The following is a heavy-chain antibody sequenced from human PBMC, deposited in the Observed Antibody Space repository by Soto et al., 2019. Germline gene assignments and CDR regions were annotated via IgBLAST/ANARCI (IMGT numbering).Heavy chain of an antibody. CDR2: IYWDDEK. CDR1: GGSISSYYW. CDR3: AQRPRSGSYFVY. J-gene: IGHJ4*02. D-gene: IGHD1-26*01. Sequence: TLSLTCTVSGGSISSYYWSWIRQPPGKSLEWLALIYWDDEKRYRPSLKSRLTITKDTSKNQVVLTMTNMDPVDTATYFCAQRPRSGSYFVYWGQGTPVTVSS. V-gene: IGHV2-5*08.